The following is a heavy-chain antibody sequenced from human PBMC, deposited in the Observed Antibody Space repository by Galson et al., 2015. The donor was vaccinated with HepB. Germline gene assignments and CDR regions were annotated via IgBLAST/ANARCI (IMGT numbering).Heavy chain of an antibody. CDR2: FDPEDGET. CDR1: GYTLTELS. J-gene: IGHJ4*02. V-gene: IGHV1-24*01. CDR3: ATALEGNGVAGLRFDY. D-gene: IGHD6-19*01. Sequence: SVKVSCKVSGYTLTELSMHWVRQAPGKGLEWMGGFDPEDGETIYAQKFQGRVTMTEDTSTDTAYMELSSLRSEDTAVYYCATALEGNGVAGLRFDYWGQGTLVTVSS.